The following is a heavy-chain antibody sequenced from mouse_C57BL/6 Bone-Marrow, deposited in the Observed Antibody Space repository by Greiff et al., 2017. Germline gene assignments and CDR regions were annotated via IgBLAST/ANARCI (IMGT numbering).Heavy chain of an antibody. CDR1: GYTFTSYG. CDR2: IYPRSDNT. Sequence: QVQLQQSGAELARPGASVKLSCKASGYTFTSYGISWVKQRTGQGLEWIGEIYPRSDNTYYNEKFKGKATLTADKSSSTAYMELRSLTSEDSAVYFCGGSPYYDYDVTWFAYWGQGTLVTVSA. V-gene: IGHV1-81*01. J-gene: IGHJ3*01. CDR3: GGSPYYDYDVTWFAY. D-gene: IGHD2-4*01.